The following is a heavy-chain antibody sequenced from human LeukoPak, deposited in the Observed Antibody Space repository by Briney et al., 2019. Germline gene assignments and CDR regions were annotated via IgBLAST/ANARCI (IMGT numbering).Heavy chain of an antibody. V-gene: IGHV3-21*01. CDR3: ARDLGQRLNWFDP. CDR1: GFTFSRYN. CDR2: ISRSDSNT. D-gene: IGHD6-25*01. Sequence: GGSLRLSCAASGFTFSRYNMNWVRQAPGQGLEWVSSISRSDSNTYYADSVKGRFTISRDNSKNSLYLQMDSLRAEDTGVYFCARDLGQRLNWFDPWGQGTLVTVSS. J-gene: IGHJ5*02.